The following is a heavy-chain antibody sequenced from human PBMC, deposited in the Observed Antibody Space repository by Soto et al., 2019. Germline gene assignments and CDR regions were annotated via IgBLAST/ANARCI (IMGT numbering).Heavy chain of an antibody. V-gene: IGHV3-7*04. CDR3: ARFYYDSSGYLPSPYYYYYGMDV. CDR2: IKQDGSEK. Sequence: PGGSLRLSCAASGFTFSFYWMSWVRQAPGKGLEWVANIKQDGSEKYYVDSVKGRFTISRDNAKNSLYLQMNSLRAEDTAVYYCARFYYDSSGYLPSPYYYYYGMDVWGQGTTVTVSS. D-gene: IGHD3-22*01. J-gene: IGHJ6*02. CDR1: GFTFSFYW.